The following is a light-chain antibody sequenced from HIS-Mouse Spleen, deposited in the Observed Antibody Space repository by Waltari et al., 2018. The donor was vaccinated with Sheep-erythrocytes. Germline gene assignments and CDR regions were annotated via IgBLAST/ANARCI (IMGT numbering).Light chain of an antibody. V-gene: IGKV4-1*01. CDR2: WAS. CDR3: QQYYSTLT. CDR1: QSVLYSSNNKNY. J-gene: IGKJ4*01. Sequence: DIVMTQSPDSLAVSLSERATINCKSSQSVLYSSNNKNYLAWYQQKPGQPPKQLIYWASTRESGVPDRFSGSGSGTDFTLTISSLQAEDVAVYYCQQYYSTLTFGGGTKVEIK.